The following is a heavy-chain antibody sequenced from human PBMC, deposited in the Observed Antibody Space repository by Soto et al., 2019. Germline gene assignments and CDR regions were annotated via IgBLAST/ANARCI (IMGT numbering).Heavy chain of an antibody. CDR2: ISSSGSTI. D-gene: IGHD6-13*01. V-gene: IGHV3-11*01. CDR1: GFTFSDYY. CDR3: ARPASSWYSDYFDY. Sequence: PGGSLRLSCAASGFTFSDYYMSWIRQAPGKGLEWVSYISSSGSTIYYADSVKGRFTISRDNAKNSLYLQMNSLRAEDTAVYYCARPASSWYSDYFDYWGQGTLVTVSS. J-gene: IGHJ4*02.